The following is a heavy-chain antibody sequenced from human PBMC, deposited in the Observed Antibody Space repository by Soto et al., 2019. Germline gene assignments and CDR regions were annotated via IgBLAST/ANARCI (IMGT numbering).Heavy chain of an antibody. CDR2: VSGGGGSS. Sequence: GGSLRLSCAASGFTFSNHAMSWVRQAPGKGLEWVSAVSGGGGSSFYADSVKGRFTISRDNSKNTVSLQMSGLRVEDTALYYCVRGLLAFFDFWGQGTPVTVSS. CDR1: GFTFSNHA. D-gene: IGHD3-3*02. J-gene: IGHJ4*02. V-gene: IGHV3-23*01. CDR3: VRGLLAFFDF.